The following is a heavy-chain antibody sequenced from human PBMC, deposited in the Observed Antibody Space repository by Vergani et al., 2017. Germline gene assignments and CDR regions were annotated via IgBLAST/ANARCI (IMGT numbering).Heavy chain of an antibody. CDR2: ISYDGTQK. CDR3: ATKSCGTPGCQRGYFRE. CDR1: GFTSSYYG. Sequence: QVHLVESGGGVVQPGRSLRLSCVVSGFTSSYYGMHWVRQAPGKGLEWVAVISYDGTQKYYADSVKGRFTISRDNSKGTLYLQMNSLRTEDTAVYYCATKSCGTPGCQRGYFREWGQGTLVTDSS. V-gene: IGHV3-30*03. J-gene: IGHJ4*02. D-gene: IGHD1-1*01.